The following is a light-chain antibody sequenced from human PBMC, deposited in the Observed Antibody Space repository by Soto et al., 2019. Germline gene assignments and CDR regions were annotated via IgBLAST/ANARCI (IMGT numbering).Light chain of an antibody. V-gene: IGKV1-39*01. Sequence: DIRMTQSPSSLSASVGDRVSITCRASQRINNYLNWYQQKPGKAPNLLIYAASSLQSGFPSRFSGSGSGTGFTVTIASLQTEVFASYASQQSHCTPWTFGQGTPVEMK. CDR3: QQSHCTPWT. CDR2: AAS. CDR1: QRINNY. J-gene: IGKJ1*01.